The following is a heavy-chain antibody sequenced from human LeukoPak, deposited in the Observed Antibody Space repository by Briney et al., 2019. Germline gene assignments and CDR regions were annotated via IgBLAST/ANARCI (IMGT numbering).Heavy chain of an antibody. Sequence: SETLSLTCAVYGGSFSGYYWSWIRQPPGKGLEWIGEINHSGSTNYNPSLTSRVAISVDTSKNQFSLKLSSVTAADTAVYYCARHKDYYYSYMDVWGKGTTVTISS. CDR1: GGSFSGYY. J-gene: IGHJ6*03. V-gene: IGHV4-34*01. CDR3: ARHKDYYYSYMDV. CDR2: INHSGST.